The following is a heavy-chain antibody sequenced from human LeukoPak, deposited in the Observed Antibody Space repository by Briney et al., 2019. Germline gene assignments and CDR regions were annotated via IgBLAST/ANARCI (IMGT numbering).Heavy chain of an antibody. V-gene: IGHV1-8*01. CDR3: AREYYDILTGPYYYYYMDV. CDR2: MNPNSGNT. D-gene: IGHD3-9*01. CDR1: GYTFTSYD. J-gene: IGHJ6*03. Sequence: ASVKVSFKASGYTFTSYDINWVRQATGQGLEWMGWMNPNSGNTGYAQKFQGRVTMTRNTSISTAYMELSSLRSEDTAVYYCAREYYDILTGPYYYYYMDVWGKGTTVTVSS.